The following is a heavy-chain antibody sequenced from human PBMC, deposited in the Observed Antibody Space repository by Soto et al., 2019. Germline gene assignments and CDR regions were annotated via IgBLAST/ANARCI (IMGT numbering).Heavy chain of an antibody. D-gene: IGHD3-3*01. Sequence: GGSLRLSCAASGFTFSSYAMSWVRQAPGKGPEWVSAISGSGGSTYYADSVKGRFTISRDNSKNTLYLQMNSLRAEDTAVYYCAKDSGPVVIIPNYFDYWGQGTLVTVSS. J-gene: IGHJ4*02. V-gene: IGHV3-23*01. CDR1: GFTFSSYA. CDR3: AKDSGPVVIIPNYFDY. CDR2: ISGSGGST.